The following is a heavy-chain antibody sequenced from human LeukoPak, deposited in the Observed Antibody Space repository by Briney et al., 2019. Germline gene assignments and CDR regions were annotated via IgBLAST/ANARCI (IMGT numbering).Heavy chain of an antibody. CDR1: GGSFSGYY. V-gene: IGHV4-34*01. CDR3: ARHRTALLWFGELFEPLDY. D-gene: IGHD3-10*01. Sequence: SETLSLTCAVYGGSFSGYYWSWIRQPPGKGLEWIGEINHSGSTNYNPSLKSRVTISVDTSKNQFSLKLSSVTAADTAVYYCARHRTALLWFGELFEPLDYWGQGTLVTVSS. J-gene: IGHJ4*02. CDR2: INHSGST.